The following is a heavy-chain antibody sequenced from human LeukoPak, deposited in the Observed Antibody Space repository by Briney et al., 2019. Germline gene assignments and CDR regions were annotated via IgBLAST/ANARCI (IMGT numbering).Heavy chain of an antibody. Sequence: GGSLRLSCAASGFTFSDYYMTWIRQAPGKGLEWVAVIWYDGSNKYYADSVKGRFTISRDNSKNTLYLQMNSLRAEDTAVYYCARGLSGNGPLDYWGQGTLVTVPS. V-gene: IGHV3-33*08. CDR2: IWYDGSNK. D-gene: IGHD2-8*01. J-gene: IGHJ4*02. CDR1: GFTFSDYY. CDR3: ARGLSGNGPLDY.